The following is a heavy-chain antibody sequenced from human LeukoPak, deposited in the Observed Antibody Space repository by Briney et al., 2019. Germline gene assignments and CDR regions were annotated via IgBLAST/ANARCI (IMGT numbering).Heavy chain of an antibody. CDR1: GYTLTELS. CDR2: FDPEDGET. V-gene: IGHV1-24*01. CDR3: ATLNRPMWYYYYYMDV. D-gene: IGHD6-6*01. J-gene: IGHJ6*03. Sequence: ASVKVSCKVSGYTLTELSMHWVRQAPGKGLEWMGGFDPEDGETIYAQKFQGRVTMTEDTSTDTAYMELSSLRSEDSAVYYCATLNRPMWYYYYYMDVWGKGTTVTVSS.